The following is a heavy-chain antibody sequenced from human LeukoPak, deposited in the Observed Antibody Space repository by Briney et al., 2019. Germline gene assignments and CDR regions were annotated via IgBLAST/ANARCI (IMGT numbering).Heavy chain of an antibody. CDR1: GFTFSSYA. V-gene: IGHV3-23*01. CDR2: ISGSDGST. D-gene: IGHD4-11*01. J-gene: IGHJ4*02. CDR3: AKDWGNYRPYYFAY. Sequence: GGSLRLSCAASGFTFSSYAMSWVRQAPGKGLEWVSGISGSDGSTYYEDSVKGRFTISRDNSKNTLYLQMNSLRAEDTAVYYCAKDWGNYRPYYFAYWGQGTLVTVSS.